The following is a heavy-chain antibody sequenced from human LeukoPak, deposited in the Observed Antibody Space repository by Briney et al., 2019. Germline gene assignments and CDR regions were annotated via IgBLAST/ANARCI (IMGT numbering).Heavy chain of an antibody. CDR1: GGPISSYY. J-gene: IGHJ1*01. CDR3: ARDRGGGYDF. CDR2: IYYSGST. D-gene: IGHD2/OR15-2a*01. Sequence: SETLSLTCTASGGPISSYYWSWIRQPPGKGLEWIGYIYYSGSTNYNPTLKSRVTISLDTSKKQFSLKLTSVTAADTAVYYCARDRGGGYDFRGQGTLVTVSS. V-gene: IGHV4-59*01.